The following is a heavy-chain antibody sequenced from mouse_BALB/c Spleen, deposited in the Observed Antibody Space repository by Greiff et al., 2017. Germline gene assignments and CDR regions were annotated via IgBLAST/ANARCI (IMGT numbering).Heavy chain of an antibody. CDR2: INPYNDGT. J-gene: IGHJ1*01. V-gene: IGHV1-14*01. CDR1: GYTFTSYV. Sequence: VQLQQSGPELVKPGASVKMSCKASGYTFTSYVMHWVKQKPGQGLEWIGYINPYNDGTKYNEKFKGKATLTSDKSSSTAYMELSSLTSEDSAVYYCARSSYRYDYWYFDVWGAGTTVTVSS. CDR3: ARSSYRYDYWYFDV. D-gene: IGHD2-14*01.